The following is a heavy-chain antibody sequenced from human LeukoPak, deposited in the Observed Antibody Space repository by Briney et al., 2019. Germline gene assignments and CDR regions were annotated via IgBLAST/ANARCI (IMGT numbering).Heavy chain of an antibody. J-gene: IGHJ5*02. CDR1: GFTFSSYA. V-gene: IGHV3-23*01. CDR3: AKDDNYIRFSS. D-gene: IGHD3-16*01. CDR2: ISGSGGTTYYSGST. Sequence: QSGGSLRLSCAASGFTFSSYAMSWVRQAPGKGLEWVSSISGSGGTTYYSGSTYYADSVKGRFTISRDNSKNTLSLQMNSLRAEDTAVYYCAKDDNYIRFSSWGQGTLVTVSS.